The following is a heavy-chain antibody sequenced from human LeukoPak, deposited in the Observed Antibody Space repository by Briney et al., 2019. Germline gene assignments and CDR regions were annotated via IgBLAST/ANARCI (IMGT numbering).Heavy chain of an antibody. CDR3: ARIHNLGILAHFDY. CDR1: GFTFSSYE. D-gene: IGHD1-1*01. CDR2: INSGGSTL. J-gene: IGHJ4*02. V-gene: IGHV3-48*03. Sequence: PGGSLRLSCAASGFTFSSYEMNWVRQAPGKGLEWVSYINSGGSTLYYADSVKGRFTISRDNAKNSLYLQMNSLRAEDTAVYYCARIHNLGILAHFDYWGQGTLVTASS.